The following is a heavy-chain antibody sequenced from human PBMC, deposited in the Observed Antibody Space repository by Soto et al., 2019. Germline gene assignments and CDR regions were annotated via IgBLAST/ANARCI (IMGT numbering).Heavy chain of an antibody. D-gene: IGHD2-2*01. CDR1: GGSISSGDYY. V-gene: IGHV4-30-4*01. CDR2: IYYSGST. Sequence: PSETLSLTCTVSGGSISSGDYYWSWIRQPPGKGLEWIGYIYYSGSTYYNPSLKSRVTISVDTSKNQFSLKLSSVTAADTAVYYCARGCEYCSSTSCYGGWFDPWGQGTLVTVPS. J-gene: IGHJ5*02. CDR3: ARGCEYCSSTSCYGGWFDP.